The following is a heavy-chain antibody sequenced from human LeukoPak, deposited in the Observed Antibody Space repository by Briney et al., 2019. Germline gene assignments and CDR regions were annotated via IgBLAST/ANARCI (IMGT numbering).Heavy chain of an antibody. D-gene: IGHD1-7*01. CDR1: GGSISSGGYY. V-gene: IGHV4-31*03. Sequence: PSETLSLTCTVSGGSISSGGYYWSWIRQHPGKGLEWLGYFYYSGSTYYNPSRQSRVTISVDTSKNQFSLKLSSVTAADTAVYYCGRARYNWNYEDWGKGTLVTVSS. CDR2: FYYSGST. J-gene: IGHJ4*02. CDR3: GRARYNWNYED.